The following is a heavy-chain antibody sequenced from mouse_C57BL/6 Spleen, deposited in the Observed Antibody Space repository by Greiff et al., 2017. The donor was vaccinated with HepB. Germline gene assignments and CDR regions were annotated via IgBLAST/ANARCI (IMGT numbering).Heavy chain of an antibody. V-gene: IGHV3-6*01. CDR1: GYSITSGYY. CDR3: ARVGYDYDGDY. D-gene: IGHD2-4*01. J-gene: IGHJ2*01. Sequence: EVKLMESGPGLVKPSQSLSLTCSVTGYSITSGYYWNWIRQFPGNKLEWMGYISYDGSNNYNPSLKNRISITRDTSKNQFFLKLNSVTTEDTATYYCARVGYDYDGDYWGQGTTLTVSS. CDR2: ISYDGSN.